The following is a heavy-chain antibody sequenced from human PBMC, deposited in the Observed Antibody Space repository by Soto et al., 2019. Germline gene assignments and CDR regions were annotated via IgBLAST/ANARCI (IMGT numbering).Heavy chain of an antibody. D-gene: IGHD2-21*02. CDR2: IWYNGINK. Sequence: PGGSLRLSCAASGFTFSSFGMHWVRQAPGKGLEWVSLIWYNGINKYYADSVKGRFTISRDNSKNTLFLQMNSLRAEDTAVYYCARESVPFCGGDCRPHFDYWGQGALVTVSS. CDR3: ARESVPFCGGDCRPHFDY. CDR1: GFTFSSFG. V-gene: IGHV3-33*01. J-gene: IGHJ4*02.